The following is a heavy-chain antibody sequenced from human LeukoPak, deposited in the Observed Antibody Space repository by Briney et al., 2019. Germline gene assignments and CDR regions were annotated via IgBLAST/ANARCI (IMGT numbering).Heavy chain of an antibody. CDR2: IYSGGDT. J-gene: IGHJ4*02. CDR3: ASRMSF. V-gene: IGHV3-53*04. Sequence: GGSRRLSCAASGVTVSSDYMSWVRQAPGKGLEWVSLIYSGGDTYYAGSVKGRFTISRHNSKNTLYLQMNSLRTEDTAIYYCASRMSFGGPGTLVTVSS. CDR1: GVTVSSDY. D-gene: IGHD3-10*01.